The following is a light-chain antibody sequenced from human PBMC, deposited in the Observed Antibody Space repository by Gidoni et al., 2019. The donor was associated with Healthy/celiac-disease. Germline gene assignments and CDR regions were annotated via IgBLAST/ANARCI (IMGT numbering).Light chain of an antibody. CDR3: QQYGSSPKYT. V-gene: IGKV3-20*01. Sequence: EIVLTQSPRTLSLSPGERATLSCRASQSVSSSYLAWYQQKPGQAPRLLIYGASSRATGIPDRFSGSGSGTDFTLTISRLDPEDVAVYYCQQYGSSPKYTFGQGTKLEIK. CDR1: QSVSSSY. J-gene: IGKJ2*01. CDR2: GAS.